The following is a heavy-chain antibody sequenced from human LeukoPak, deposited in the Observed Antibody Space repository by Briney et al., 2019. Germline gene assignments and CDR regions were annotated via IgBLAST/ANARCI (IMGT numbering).Heavy chain of an antibody. V-gene: IGHV1-18*01. CDR1: GYTCTSYG. Sequence: ASVKVSCKASGYTCTSYGISWVRQAPGQGLEWMGWISAYNGNTNYAQKLQGRVTMTTDTSTSTAYMELRSLRSDDTAVYYCARAYCGGDCYSVWYFDYWGQGTLVTVSS. CDR3: ARAYCGGDCYSVWYFDY. CDR2: ISAYNGNT. D-gene: IGHD2-21*02. J-gene: IGHJ4*02.